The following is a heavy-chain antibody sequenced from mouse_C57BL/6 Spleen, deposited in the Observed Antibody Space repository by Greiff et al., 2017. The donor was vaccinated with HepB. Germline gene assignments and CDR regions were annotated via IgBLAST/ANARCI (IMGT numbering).Heavy chain of an antibody. CDR3: ARMVTRDFDY. CDR2: IYPGDGDT. J-gene: IGHJ2*01. D-gene: IGHD2-2*01. Sequence: QVQLKESGPELVKPGASVKISCKASGYAFSSSWMNWVKQRPGKGLEWIGRIYPGDGDTNYNGKFKGKATLTADKSSSTAYMQLSSLTSEDSAVYFCARMVTRDFDYWGQGTTLTVSS. V-gene: IGHV1-82*01. CDR1: GYAFSSSW.